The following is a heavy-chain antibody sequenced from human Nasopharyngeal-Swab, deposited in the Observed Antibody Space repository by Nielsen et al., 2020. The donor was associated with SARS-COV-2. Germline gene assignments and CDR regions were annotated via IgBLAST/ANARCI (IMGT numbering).Heavy chain of an antibody. CDR1: GFTFSSYT. D-gene: IGHD5-12*01. J-gene: IGHJ6*02. V-gene: IGHV3-30*04. CDR2: ISYDASDK. Sequence: GESLKISCAASGFTFSSYTIHWVRQAPGKGLEWVAVISYDASDKYYADSVKGRFTLSRDNSKNTVNLQMNSLRVEDTAIYYCAKDHDSGDDSDDYYHYYGMDVWGQGTTVTVFS. CDR3: AKDHDSGDDSDDYYHYYGMDV.